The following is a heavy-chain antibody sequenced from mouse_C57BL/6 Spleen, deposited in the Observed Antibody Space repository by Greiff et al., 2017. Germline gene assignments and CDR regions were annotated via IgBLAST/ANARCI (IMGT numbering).Heavy chain of an antibody. CDR1: GYTFSSYW. CDR3: ARGTTSSRGWYFDV. D-gene: IGHD1-1*01. Sequence: QVQLQQPGAELMMPGASVKVSCKASGYTFSSYWMHWVKQRPGQGLEWIGEIDPSDSYTTYNQKFKGKSTLAVDKSSSTAYMQLSSLTSEDSAVYYCARGTTSSRGWYFDVWGTGTTVTVSS. V-gene: IGHV1-69*01. J-gene: IGHJ1*03. CDR2: IDPSDSYT.